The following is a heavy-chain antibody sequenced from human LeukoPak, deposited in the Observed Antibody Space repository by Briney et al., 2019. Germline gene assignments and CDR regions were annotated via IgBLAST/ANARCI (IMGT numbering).Heavy chain of an antibody. D-gene: IGHD2-2*01. CDR3: ARDSRWLWSSKGAIDY. Sequence: SETLSLTCAVSGGSISSSNWWSWVRQPPGKGLEWIGEIYHSGSTNYNPSLKSRVTISVDKSKNQFSLKLSSVTAADTAVYYCARDSRWLWSSKGAIDYWGQGTLVTVSS. J-gene: IGHJ4*02. CDR1: GGSISSSNW. CDR2: IYHSGST. V-gene: IGHV4-4*02.